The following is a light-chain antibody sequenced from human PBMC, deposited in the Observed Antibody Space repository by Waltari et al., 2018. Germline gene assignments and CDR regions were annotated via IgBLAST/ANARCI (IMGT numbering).Light chain of an antibody. Sequence: AIQMTQSPSSLSASVGGRVTITCRVTQALGSELAWYQQRPGEAPKVLIYGASRLQNGVPSRFSGSGSGTYFTLTISSLQPEDFATYYCLQDYNYPRTFGQGTKVEV. CDR1: QALGSE. V-gene: IGKV1-6*02. CDR3: LQDYNYPRT. J-gene: IGKJ1*01. CDR2: GAS.